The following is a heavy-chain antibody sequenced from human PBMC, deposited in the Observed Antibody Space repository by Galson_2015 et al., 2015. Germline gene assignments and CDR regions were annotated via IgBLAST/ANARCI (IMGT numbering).Heavy chain of an antibody. CDR3: ARDLACSGGSCYLFDN. Sequence: SLRLSCAASGFTFSSCGMHWVRQAPGNGLEWVAVIWHDGSNKHYADSVKGRFTISRDNSKNTLYLQMNSLRAEDTAVYYCARDLACSGGSCYLFDNWGQGTLVTVSS. J-gene: IGHJ4*02. CDR1: GFTFSSCG. V-gene: IGHV3-33*01. CDR2: IWHDGSNK. D-gene: IGHD2-15*01.